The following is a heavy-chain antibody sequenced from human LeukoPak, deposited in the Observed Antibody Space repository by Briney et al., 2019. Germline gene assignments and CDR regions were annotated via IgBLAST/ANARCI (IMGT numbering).Heavy chain of an antibody. CDR3: ARALGMGAFDI. D-gene: IGHD7-27*01. CDR2: IYTSGST. CDR1: GGSISSGSYY. J-gene: IGHJ3*02. V-gene: IGHV4-61*02. Sequence: SETLSLTCTVSGGSISSGSYYWSWIRQPAGKGLEWIGRIYTSGSTNYNPSLKSRVTISVDTSKNQFSLKLSSVTAADTAVYYCARALGMGAFDIWGQGTMVTVSS.